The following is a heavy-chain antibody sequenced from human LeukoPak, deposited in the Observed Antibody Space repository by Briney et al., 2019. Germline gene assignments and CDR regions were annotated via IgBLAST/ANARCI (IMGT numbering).Heavy chain of an antibody. CDR1: GFTFSSYW. Sequence: PGGSLRLSCAASGFTFSSYWMHWVRQAPGKGLVWVSRINSDGSSTSYADSVKGRFTISRDNAKNTLYLQMNGLRAEDTAVYYCAREGGVRRGFSFPPGYWGQGTLVTVSS. V-gene: IGHV3-74*01. CDR2: INSDGSST. J-gene: IGHJ4*02. D-gene: IGHD3-16*01. CDR3: AREGGVRRGFSFPPGY.